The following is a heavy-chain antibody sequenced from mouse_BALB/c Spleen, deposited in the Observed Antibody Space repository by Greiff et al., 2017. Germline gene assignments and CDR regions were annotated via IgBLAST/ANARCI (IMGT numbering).Heavy chain of an antibody. CDR2: FHPYNDDT. CDR3: ARGAYYGSSPYYAMDY. J-gene: IGHJ4*01. D-gene: IGHD1-1*01. CDR1: GYTFTTYP. V-gene: IGHV1-47*01. Sequence: QVQLKQSGAELVKPGASVKMSCKAFGYTFTTYPIEWMKQNHGKSLEWIGNFHPYNDDTKYNEKFKGKAKLTVEKSSSTVYLELSRLTSDDSAVYYCARGAYYGSSPYYAMDYWGQGTSVTVSS.